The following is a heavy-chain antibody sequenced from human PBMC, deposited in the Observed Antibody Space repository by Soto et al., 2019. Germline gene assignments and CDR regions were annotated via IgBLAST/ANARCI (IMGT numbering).Heavy chain of an antibody. J-gene: IGHJ6*02. CDR3: AREGPAPYYYYGMDV. CDR2: ISAYNGNT. Sequence: QVQLVQSGGEVKKPGASVKVSCKTSGYSFTTYGISWVRQAPGQGLEWMGWISAYNGNTNYAQKLQGRVTMTTDTSXXXXXXXLRXXRXDXTAVYYCAREGPAPYYYYGMDVWGQGSTVTVSS. V-gene: IGHV1-18*01. CDR1: GYSFTTYG.